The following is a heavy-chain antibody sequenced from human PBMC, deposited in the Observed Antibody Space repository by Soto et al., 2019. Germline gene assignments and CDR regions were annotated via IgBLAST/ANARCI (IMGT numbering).Heavy chain of an antibody. J-gene: IGHJ5*02. D-gene: IGHD5-12*01. V-gene: IGHV4-34*01. CDR2: INHSGST. CDR1: GESLSGHY. Sequence: PSETLSLTCAVYGESLSGHYWTWIRQRPGKGLEWIGEINHSGSTNYNPSLKSRVTISVDTSKNQFSLKLTSVTAADTAVYYCARGVATIGPWGQGTLVTVSS. CDR3: ARGVATIGP.